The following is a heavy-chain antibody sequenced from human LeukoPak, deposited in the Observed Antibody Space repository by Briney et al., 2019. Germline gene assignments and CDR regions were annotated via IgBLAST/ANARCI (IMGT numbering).Heavy chain of an antibody. CDR1: GGSISSGSYY. CDR2: IYTSGST. J-gene: IGHJ4*02. Sequence: SETLSLTCTVAGGSISSGSYYWGWIRQPAGKGLEWIARIYTSGSTNYNPSLKSRVTISVDTSKNQFSLKLSSVTAADTAVYYCARDDDSSGYYLAGDYWGQGTLVTVSS. CDR3: ARDDDSSGYYLAGDY. V-gene: IGHV4-61*02. D-gene: IGHD3-22*01.